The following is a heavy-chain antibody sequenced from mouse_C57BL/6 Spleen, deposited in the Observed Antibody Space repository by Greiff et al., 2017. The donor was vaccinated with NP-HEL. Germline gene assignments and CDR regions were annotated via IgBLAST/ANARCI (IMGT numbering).Heavy chain of an antibody. CDR2: INPNNGGT. J-gene: IGHJ3*01. CDR3: ASVRPFAY. D-gene: IGHD2-14*01. Sequence: EVKLMESGPELVKPGASVKMSCKASGYTFTDYNMHWVKQSHGKSLEWIGYINPNNGGTSYNQKFKGKATLTVNKSSSTAYMELRSLTSEDSAVYYCASVRPFAYWGQGTLVTVSA. V-gene: IGHV1-22*01. CDR1: GYTFTDYN.